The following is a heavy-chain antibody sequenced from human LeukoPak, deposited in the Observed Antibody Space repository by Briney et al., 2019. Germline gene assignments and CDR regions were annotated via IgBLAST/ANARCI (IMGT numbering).Heavy chain of an antibody. J-gene: IGHJ5*02. Sequence: EASVNVSYTASGYTFTIYGISGVRQAPGQGREGVGWISAYNVNTTYAQKLPGRVTMTTDTSTSTAYMQLRSLRSDDTAVYYCARDGVVPAAMHWFDPWGQGTLVTVSS. CDR3: ARDGVVPAAMHWFDP. V-gene: IGHV1-18*01. CDR2: ISAYNVNT. D-gene: IGHD2-2*01. CDR1: GYTFTIYG.